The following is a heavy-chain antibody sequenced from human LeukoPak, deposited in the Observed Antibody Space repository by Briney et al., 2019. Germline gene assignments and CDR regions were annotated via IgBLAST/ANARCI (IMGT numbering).Heavy chain of an antibody. CDR2: ISSSSSYI. CDR3: ARDRPEGDYFDY. J-gene: IGHJ4*02. V-gene: IGHV3-21*01. CDR1: GFTFSSYS. Sequence: GGSLRLSCAASGFTFSSYSMNWVRQAPGKGLEWVSSISSSSSYIYYADSVKGRFTISRDNAKNSLYLQMNSLRAEDTAVYYCARDRPEGDYFDYWGQGTLVTVSS. D-gene: IGHD1-14*01.